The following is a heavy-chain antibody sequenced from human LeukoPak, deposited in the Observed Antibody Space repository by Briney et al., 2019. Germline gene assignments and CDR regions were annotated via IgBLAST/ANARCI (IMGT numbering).Heavy chain of an antibody. D-gene: IGHD2-2*01. CDR2: ISSNGGST. CDR1: GFTFSSYA. CDR3: VGGFHQDIVVVPAASYADY. J-gene: IGHJ4*02. V-gene: IGHV3-64D*06. Sequence: SGGSLRLSCSASGFTFSSYAMHWVRQAPGKELEYVSAISSNGGSTYYADSVKGRFTISRDNSKNTLYLQMSSLRAEDTAVYYCVGGFHQDIVVVPAASYADYWGQGTLVTVSS.